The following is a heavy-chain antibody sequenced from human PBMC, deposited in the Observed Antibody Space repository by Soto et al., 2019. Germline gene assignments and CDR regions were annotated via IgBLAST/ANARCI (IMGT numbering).Heavy chain of an antibody. CDR3: ARIIGYCRNNDCSWTFDI. Sequence: TGESLKISCKTSGYSFISYWVAWVRQLPGKGLEWMGTFYPGDSTSTYSPSFQGQVTISVDKSISTAYLQLSSLKASDTAMYYCARIIGYCRNNDCSWTFDIWGQGTMVTVS. CDR2: FYPGDSTS. D-gene: IGHD2-15*01. CDR1: GYSFISYW. J-gene: IGHJ3*02. V-gene: IGHV5-51*01.